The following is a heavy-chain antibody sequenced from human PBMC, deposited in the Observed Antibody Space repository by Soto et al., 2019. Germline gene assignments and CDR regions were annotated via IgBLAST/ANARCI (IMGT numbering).Heavy chain of an antibody. CDR1: GFTFSSYA. V-gene: IGHV3-64D*08. D-gene: IGHD2-21*02. CDR2: ISSNGGST. Sequence: PGGSLRLSCSASGFTFSSYAMHWVRQAPGKGLEYVSAISSNGGSTYYADSVKGRFTISRDNSKNTLYLQMSSLRAEDTAVYYCVKIRGAYCGGDCYSNDYWGQGTLVTVSS. J-gene: IGHJ4*02. CDR3: VKIRGAYCGGDCYSNDY.